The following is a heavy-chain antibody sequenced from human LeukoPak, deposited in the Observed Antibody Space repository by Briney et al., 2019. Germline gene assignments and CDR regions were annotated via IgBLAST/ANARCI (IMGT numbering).Heavy chain of an antibody. CDR3: ARDTYNLNSYGSGTYFDY. CDR2: IYYSGST. Sequence: SETLSLTCTVSGGSIGSSSYYWGWIRQPPGKGLEWIGSIYYSGSTYYNPSLKSRVTISVDTSKNQFSLKLSSVTAADTAVYYCARDTYNLNSYGSGTYFDYWGQGTLVTVSS. D-gene: IGHD3-10*01. CDR1: GGSIGSSSYY. V-gene: IGHV4-39*07. J-gene: IGHJ4*02.